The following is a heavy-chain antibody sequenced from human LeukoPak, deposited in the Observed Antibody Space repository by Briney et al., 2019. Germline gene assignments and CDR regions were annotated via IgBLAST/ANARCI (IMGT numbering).Heavy chain of an antibody. D-gene: IGHD3-22*01. CDR2: IYYSGRT. V-gene: IGHV4-59*12. CDR3: ARRRGLFFDY. J-gene: IGHJ4*02. CDR1: GDSISSYY. Sequence: SETLSLTCTVSGDSISSYYWSWIRQPPGKGLEWIGYIYYSGRTDYNPSIKRRVTISVDTSKNQFSLKLSSVTAADTAVYFCARRRGLFFDYWGQGTLVTVSS.